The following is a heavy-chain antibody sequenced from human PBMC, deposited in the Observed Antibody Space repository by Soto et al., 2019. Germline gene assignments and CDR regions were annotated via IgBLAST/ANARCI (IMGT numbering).Heavy chain of an antibody. J-gene: IGHJ6*02. CDR2: IDPRDSDT. CDR3: AREIRDDFWSGYLYX. D-gene: IGHD3-3*01. CDR1: GYTFTGYW. Sequence: GESLKISCKGSGYTFTGYWVAWVRQMPGRGPEWMGIIDPRDSDTRYSPSFQGQVTISAYKSISTAYLQWSSLKASDTAMYYCAREIRDDFWSGYLYXWGQVTTFTVS. V-gene: IGHV5-51*01.